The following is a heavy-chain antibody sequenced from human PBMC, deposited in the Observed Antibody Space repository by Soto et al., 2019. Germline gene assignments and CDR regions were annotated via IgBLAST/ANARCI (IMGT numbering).Heavy chain of an antibody. CDR3: ARDLAVAGNDYYYGMDV. CDR1: GGSISSYY. Sequence: SETLSLTCTVSGGSISSYYWSWIRQPPGKGLEWIGYIYYSGSTNYNPSLKSRVTISVDTSKNQFSLKLSSVTAADTAVYYCARDLAVAGNDYYYGMDVWGQGTLVTVSS. V-gene: IGHV4-59*01. CDR2: IYYSGST. D-gene: IGHD6-19*01. J-gene: IGHJ6*02.